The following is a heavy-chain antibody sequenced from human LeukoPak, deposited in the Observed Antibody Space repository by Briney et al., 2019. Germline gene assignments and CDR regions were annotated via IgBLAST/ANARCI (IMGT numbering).Heavy chain of an antibody. CDR2: IIPIFGTA. D-gene: IGHD3-9*01. Sequence: SVKVSCKASGGTFSSYTISWVRQAPGQGLEWMGGIIPIFGTANYAQKFQGRVTITADESTSTAYMELSSLRSEDTAVYYCASGRTGYHYFDYWGQGTLVSVSS. J-gene: IGHJ4*02. V-gene: IGHV1-69*13. CDR1: GGTFSSYT. CDR3: ASGRTGYHYFDY.